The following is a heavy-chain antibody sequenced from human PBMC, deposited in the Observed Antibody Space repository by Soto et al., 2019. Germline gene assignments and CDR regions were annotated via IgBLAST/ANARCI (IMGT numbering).Heavy chain of an antibody. Sequence: AASVKVSCKASGYTFTSYGISWVRQAPGQGLEWMGWISAYNGNTNYAQKLQGRVTMTTDTSTSTAYMELSSLRSEDTAVYYCATALIQRNRSWFDPWGQGTLVTVSS. D-gene: IGHD2-21*01. J-gene: IGHJ5*02. CDR2: ISAYNGNT. CDR1: GYTFTSYG. CDR3: ATALIQRNRSWFDP. V-gene: IGHV1-18*04.